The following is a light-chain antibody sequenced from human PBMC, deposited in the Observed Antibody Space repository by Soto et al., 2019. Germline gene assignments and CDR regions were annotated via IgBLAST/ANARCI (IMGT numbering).Light chain of an antibody. Sequence: AIQMTQSPSSLSASVGDRVTITCRASQGLGNALGWYQQKPGKAPKLLIYDASILQSGVPSRFSGSGSDTDFTLTISSLQPEDFATYYCLRDYHGWTFGQGTKVEIK. CDR1: QGLGNA. CDR2: DAS. J-gene: IGKJ1*01. CDR3: LRDYHGWT. V-gene: IGKV1-6*01.